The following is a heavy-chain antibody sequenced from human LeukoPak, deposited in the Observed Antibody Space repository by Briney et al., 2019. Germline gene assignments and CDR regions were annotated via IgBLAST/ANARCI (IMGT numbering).Heavy chain of an antibody. CDR3: VRGFGGVSHSGVFDL. CDR2: VNSDESLT. CDR1: GFTFMRHW. J-gene: IGHJ4*02. Sequence: GGSLRLSCAASGFTFMRHWMHWVRQAPGKGVVWVSRVNSDESLTVYADSVKGRFTMSRDNTKNTLYLQMNSLRAEDTAVYYCVRGFGGVSHSGVFDLWGQGALVTVSS. D-gene: IGHD3-9*01. V-gene: IGHV3-74*01.